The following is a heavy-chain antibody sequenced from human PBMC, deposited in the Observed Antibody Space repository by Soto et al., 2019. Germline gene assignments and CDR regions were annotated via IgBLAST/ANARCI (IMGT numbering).Heavy chain of an antibody. J-gene: IGHJ4*02. CDR3: AIAPQWLIRKFDY. Sequence: EVQLVESGGGLVKPGGSLRLSCAASGFTFSNAWMNWVRQAPGKGLEWVGRIKSKTDGGTTDYAAPVKGRFTISRDDSKHTLYLQMNSLRIEDTAVYYCAIAPQWLIRKFDYWGQGTLVTVSS. V-gene: IGHV3-15*07. CDR1: GFTFSNAW. CDR2: IKSKTDGGTT. D-gene: IGHD6-19*01.